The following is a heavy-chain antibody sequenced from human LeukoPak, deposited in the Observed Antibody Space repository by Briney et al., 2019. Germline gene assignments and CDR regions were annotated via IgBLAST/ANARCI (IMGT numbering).Heavy chain of an antibody. D-gene: IGHD6-13*01. CDR2: IYHSGST. Sequence: SETLSLTCTVSGGSISSGGYYWSWIRQPPGKGLEWIGYIYHSGSTYYNPSLKSRVTISVDRSKNQFSLKLSSVTAADTAVYYCARAVAAAAFFDYWGQGTLVTVSS. J-gene: IGHJ4*02. CDR1: GGSISSGGYY. CDR3: ARAVAAAAFFDY. V-gene: IGHV4-30-2*01.